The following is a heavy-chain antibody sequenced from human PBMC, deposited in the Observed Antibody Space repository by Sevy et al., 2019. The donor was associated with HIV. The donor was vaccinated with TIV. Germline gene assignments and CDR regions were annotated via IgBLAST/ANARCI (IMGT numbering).Heavy chain of an antibody. Sequence: GGSLRLSCAASGFTFSSYSMNWVRQAPGKGLEWVSYISSSSSTIYYADSVKGRFTISRDNAKNSLYLQMNSLRDEDTAVYYCARASSSWYRGWFDPWDQGTLVTVSS. J-gene: IGHJ5*02. CDR1: GFTFSSYS. CDR3: ARASSSWYRGWFDP. V-gene: IGHV3-48*02. CDR2: ISSSSSTI. D-gene: IGHD6-13*01.